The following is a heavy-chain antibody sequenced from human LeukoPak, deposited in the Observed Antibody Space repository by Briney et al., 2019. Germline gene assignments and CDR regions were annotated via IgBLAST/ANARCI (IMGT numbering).Heavy chain of an antibody. J-gene: IGHJ5*02. V-gene: IGHV3-30*02. CDR1: GFTFSSYG. D-gene: IGHD3-3*01. CDR2: IRYDRSNK. CDR3: AKDGPFGVVDKRNWFDP. Sequence: GGSLRLSCAASGFTFSSYGMHWVRQAPGKGLEWVAFIRYDRSNKYYADSVKGRFTISRDNSKNTLYLQMNSLRAEDTAVYYCAKDGPFGVVDKRNWFDPWGQGTLVTVSS.